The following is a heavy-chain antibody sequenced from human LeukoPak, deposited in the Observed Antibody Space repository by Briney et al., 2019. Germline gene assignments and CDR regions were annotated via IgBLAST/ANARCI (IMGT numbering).Heavy chain of an antibody. Sequence: GGSLRLSCAASGLTSSGDWRSWVRQTPGKGLEWVANIKEDGSEKYYVDYVKGRFIISRDNAKNSLYVQMNSLRTEITAVYYCARQPLTARRHFDFWGQGTQVTVSS. CDR3: ARQPLTARRHFDF. V-gene: IGHV3-7*05. CDR1: GLTSSGDW. CDR2: IKEDGSEK. J-gene: IGHJ4*02. D-gene: IGHD6-13*01.